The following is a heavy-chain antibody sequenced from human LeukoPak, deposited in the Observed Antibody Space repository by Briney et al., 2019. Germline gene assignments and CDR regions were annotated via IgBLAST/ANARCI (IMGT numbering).Heavy chain of an antibody. V-gene: IGHV4-4*07. CDR2: IYTSGST. Sequence: SETLSLTCTVSGGSISSYYWSWIRQPAGKGLEWIGRIYTSGSTNYNPSLKSRVTISVDTSKNQFSLKLSSVTAADTAVYYCAREHTIFGVAYYDYWGQGTLVTVSS. CDR1: GGSISSYY. D-gene: IGHD3-3*01. J-gene: IGHJ4*02. CDR3: AREHTIFGVAYYDY.